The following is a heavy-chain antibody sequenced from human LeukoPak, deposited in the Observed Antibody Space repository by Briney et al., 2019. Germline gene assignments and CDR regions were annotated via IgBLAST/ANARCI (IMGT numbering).Heavy chain of an antibody. D-gene: IGHD6-13*01. V-gene: IGHV4-4*07. CDR2: IYTSGST. CDR3: ARLVASSSWFDY. CDR1: GGSISNYY. J-gene: IGHJ4*02. Sequence: SETLSLTCTVSGGSISNYYWSWIRQPAGKGLEWIGRIYTSGSTNYNSSLKSRVTMSVDTSKNQFSLKLSSVTAADTAVYYCARLVASSSWFDYWGQGTLVTVSS.